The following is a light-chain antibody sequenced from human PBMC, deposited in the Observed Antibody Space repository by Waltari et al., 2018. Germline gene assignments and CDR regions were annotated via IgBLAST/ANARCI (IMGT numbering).Light chain of an antibody. CDR1: SGNVGGYDY. Sequence: QSALTQPRPVSGSPGQSATISRTGTSGNVGGYDYFSWYQQHPGKAPTLMIYDVTKRPPGVPDRFSGSKSGNTAFLTISGLQAEDEADYHCYSYAGGYTFVFGPGTKLAVL. V-gene: IGLV2-11*01. J-gene: IGLJ2*01. CDR2: DVT. CDR3: YSYAGGYTFV.